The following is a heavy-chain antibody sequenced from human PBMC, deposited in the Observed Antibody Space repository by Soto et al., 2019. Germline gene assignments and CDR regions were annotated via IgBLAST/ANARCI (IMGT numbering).Heavy chain of an antibody. CDR3: ARLYPPLRGSSWLDY. J-gene: IGHJ4*02. D-gene: IGHD6-13*01. Sequence: SETLSLTCAVYGGSFSGYYWSWIRQPPGKGLEWIGEINHSGSTNYNPSLKSRVTISVDTSKSQFSLKLSSVTAADTAVYYCARLYPPLRGSSWLDYWGQGTLVTVSS. CDR1: GGSFSGYY. V-gene: IGHV4-34*01. CDR2: INHSGST.